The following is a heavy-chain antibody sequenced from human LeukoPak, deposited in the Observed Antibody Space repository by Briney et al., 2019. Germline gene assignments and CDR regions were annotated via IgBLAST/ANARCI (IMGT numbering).Heavy chain of an antibody. CDR1: GFTFSSYG. CDR2: ISYDGSNK. V-gene: IGHV3-30*18. Sequence: PGGSLRLSCAASGFTFSSYGMHWVRQAPGKGLEWVAVISYDGSNKYYADSVKGRFTISRDNSKNTLYLQMNSLRAEDTAVYYCAKSKDYYDSSGYAVFDYWGQGTLVTVSS. CDR3: AKSKDYYDSSGYAVFDY. J-gene: IGHJ4*02. D-gene: IGHD3-22*01.